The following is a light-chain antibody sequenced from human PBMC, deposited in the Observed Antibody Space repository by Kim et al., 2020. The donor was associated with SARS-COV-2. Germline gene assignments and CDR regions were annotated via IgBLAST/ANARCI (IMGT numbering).Light chain of an antibody. CDR1: SLKTSY. CDR3: SSRDTTNNPVV. Sequence: SSELTQDPAVSVALGQTVKITCQGDSLKTSYATWYQQKPGQAPVLVIYGKNNRPSGIPDRFSGSSSANTASLTITGAQAEDEADYYFSSRDTTNNPVVFG. J-gene: IGLJ2*01. CDR2: GKN. V-gene: IGLV3-19*01.